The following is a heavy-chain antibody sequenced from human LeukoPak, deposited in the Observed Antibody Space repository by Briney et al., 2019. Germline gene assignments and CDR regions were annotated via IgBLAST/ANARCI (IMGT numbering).Heavy chain of an antibody. CDR1: GFTFSSYS. Sequence: GGSLRLSCAASGFTFSSYSMNWVRQAPGKGLEWVSSISSSSSYIYYADSVKGRFTISRDNAKNSLYLQMNSLRAEDTAVYYCARTNGGSGYDFSFDYWGQGTLVTISS. CDR3: ARTNGGSGYDFSFDY. CDR2: ISSSSSYI. D-gene: IGHD5-12*01. V-gene: IGHV3-21*01. J-gene: IGHJ4*02.